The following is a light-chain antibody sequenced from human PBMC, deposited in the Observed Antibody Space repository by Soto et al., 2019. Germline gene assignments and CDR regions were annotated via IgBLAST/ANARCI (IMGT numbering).Light chain of an antibody. J-gene: IGKJ1*01. CDR1: QSVGSNY. CDR3: QQYGGSVQT. CDR2: GAS. Sequence: LTQSPSSLSLSPGERATLSCRASQSVGSNYLAWYQQRPGQPPNLLIFGASHRAPDIPDRFSGSGSGTDFTLTISRLEPEDFAVYYCQQYGGSVQTFGQGTKWIS. V-gene: IGKV3-20*01.